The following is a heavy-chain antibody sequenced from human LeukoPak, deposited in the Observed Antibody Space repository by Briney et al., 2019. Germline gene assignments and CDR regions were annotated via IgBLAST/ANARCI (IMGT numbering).Heavy chain of an antibody. CDR2: IYYTGNT. D-gene: IGHD2-2*01. V-gene: IGHV4-39*01. Sequence: SETLSLTCTVSDGSISGSTYYWGWIRQPPGQGLEWIGTIYYTGNTYYNPSLKSRVTISVDTSKNQFFLKLTSVTAADTAVYYCARQSAPYCSSTRCYSAIDIWGQGTTVTVSS. CDR1: DGSISGSTYY. J-gene: IGHJ3*02. CDR3: ARQSAPYCSSTRCYSAIDI.